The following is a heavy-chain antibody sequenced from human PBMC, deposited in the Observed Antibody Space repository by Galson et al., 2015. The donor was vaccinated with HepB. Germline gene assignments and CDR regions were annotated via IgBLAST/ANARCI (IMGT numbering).Heavy chain of an antibody. V-gene: IGHV3-33*01. CDR1: GFTFSSYG. CDR3: ARDSDRGYDSSGYFDY. J-gene: IGHJ4*02. Sequence: SLRLSCAASGFTFSSYGMHWVRQAPGKGLEWVAVIWYDGSNKYYADSVKGRFTISRDNSKNTLYLQMNSLRAEDTAVYYCARDSDRGYDSSGYFDYWGQGTLVTVSS. D-gene: IGHD3-22*01. CDR2: IWYDGSNK.